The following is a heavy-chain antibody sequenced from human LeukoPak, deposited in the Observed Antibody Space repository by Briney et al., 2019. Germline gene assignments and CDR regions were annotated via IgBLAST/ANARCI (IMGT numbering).Heavy chain of an antibody. CDR3: AREDYYNSGGYYLDY. V-gene: IGHV4-34*01. D-gene: IGHD3-22*01. CDR2: IDHSGST. CDR1: GGSFSGYY. J-gene: IGHJ4*02. Sequence: PSETLPLTCAVYGGSFSGYYWSWIRQPPGKWLEWIGEIDHSGSTNYNPSLKSRVTISVDTSMNQFSPKLSSVTAADTAVYFCAREDYYNSGGYYLDYWGQGTLVTVSS.